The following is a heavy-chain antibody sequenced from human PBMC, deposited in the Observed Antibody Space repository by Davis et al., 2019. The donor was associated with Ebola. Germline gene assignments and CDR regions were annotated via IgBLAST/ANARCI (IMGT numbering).Heavy chain of an antibody. D-gene: IGHD1-26*01. CDR3: AALFSGSYLAYVDV. J-gene: IGHJ6*03. Sequence: MPSGTLSLTCTVAGGSVSSDVYSWNWIRQSPGKGLEWIGFVYNRETTNYNPSLNSRVSISKDTSKNQFSLKLSSVSAADTAVYYCAALFSGSYLAYVDVWGKGTTVTVS. V-gene: IGHV4-61*08. CDR2: VYNRETT. CDR1: GGSVSSDVYS.